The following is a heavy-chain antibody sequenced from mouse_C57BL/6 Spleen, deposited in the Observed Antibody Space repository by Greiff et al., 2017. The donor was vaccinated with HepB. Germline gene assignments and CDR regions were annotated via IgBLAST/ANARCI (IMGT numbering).Heavy chain of an antibody. CDR3: ARSGGYDGGENYFDY. J-gene: IGHJ2*01. CDR1: GYAFTNYL. D-gene: IGHD2-2*01. Sequence: VKLQQSGAELVRPGTSVKVSCKASGYAFTNYLIEWVKQRPGQGLEWIGVINPGSGGTNYNEKFKGKATLTADKSSSTAYMQLSSLTSEDAAVYFCARSGGYDGGENYFDYWGQGTTPTVSS. CDR2: INPGSGGT. V-gene: IGHV1-54*01.